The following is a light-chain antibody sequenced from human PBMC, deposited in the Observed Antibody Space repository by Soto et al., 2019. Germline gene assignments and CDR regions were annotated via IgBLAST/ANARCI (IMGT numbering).Light chain of an antibody. V-gene: IGKV1-5*03. CDR1: QSISSW. J-gene: IGKJ1*01. Sequence: DIQMTQSPSTLSASVGDRVTITSRASQSISSWLAWYQQKPGKAPKLLIYKASNLESGVPSRFSGIGSGTEFTLTIISLQPDDFASYYCQHYNSYWTFGQGTKVDIK. CDR2: KAS. CDR3: QHYNSYWT.